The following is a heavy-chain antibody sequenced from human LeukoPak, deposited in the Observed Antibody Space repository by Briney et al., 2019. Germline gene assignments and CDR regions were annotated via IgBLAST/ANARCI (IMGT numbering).Heavy chain of an antibody. CDR1: GFTFRGYW. V-gene: IGHV3-7*03. CDR3: ARDGLGGFFDL. CDR2: VNRDGSDK. J-gene: IGHJ4*02. Sequence: GGSLRLSCAASGFTFRGYWLSWVRQAPGKGLEWVGNVNRDGSDKYYVDSVKGRFTISRDSAKDSLYLQMNSLRAEDTAVYYCARDGLGGFFDLWGQGTLVTVSS. D-gene: IGHD3-10*01.